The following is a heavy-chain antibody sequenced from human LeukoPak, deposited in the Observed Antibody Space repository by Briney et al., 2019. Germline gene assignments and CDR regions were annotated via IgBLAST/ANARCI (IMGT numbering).Heavy chain of an antibody. V-gene: IGHV4-30-2*01. J-gene: IGHJ3*02. CDR2: IYYSGST. CDR3: VPSLSGSYYGGAFDI. Sequence: SETLSLTCTVSGGSVISGAYYWSWIRQPPGKGLEWIGYIYYSGSTQYSPSLKSRVIISIDRSKNQFSLKLNSVTAADTAVYYCVPSLSGSYYGGAFDIWGQGTSVTVSS. D-gene: IGHD1-26*01. CDR1: GGSVISGAYY.